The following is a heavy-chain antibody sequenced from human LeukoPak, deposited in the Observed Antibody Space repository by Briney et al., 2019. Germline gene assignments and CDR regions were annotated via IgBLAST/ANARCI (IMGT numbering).Heavy chain of an antibody. D-gene: IGHD2/OR15-2a*01. Sequence: GGSLRLSCVASGFTLRNYAVSWVRQAPGKGLEWVSGISASGSTYYADSVKGRFTISRDISKNTLYLQMNSLRAEDTAVCYCANHLLNWGQGTLVTVSS. CDR1: GFTLRNYA. CDR3: ANHLLN. CDR2: ISASGST. J-gene: IGHJ4*02. V-gene: IGHV3-23*01.